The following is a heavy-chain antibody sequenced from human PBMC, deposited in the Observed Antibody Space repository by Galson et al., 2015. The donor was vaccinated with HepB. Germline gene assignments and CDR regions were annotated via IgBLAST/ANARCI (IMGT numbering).Heavy chain of an antibody. V-gene: IGHV3-23*01. CDR2: ISGSGGST. CDR3: AKGPAMVPSFDY. CDR1: GFTFSSYA. J-gene: IGHJ4*02. D-gene: IGHD5-18*01. Sequence: SLRLSCAASGFTFSSYAMSWVRQAPGKGLEWVSAISGSGGSTYYADSVKGRFTISRDNSKNTLYLQMNSLRAEDTAVYYCAKGPAMVPSFDYWGQGTLVTVSS.